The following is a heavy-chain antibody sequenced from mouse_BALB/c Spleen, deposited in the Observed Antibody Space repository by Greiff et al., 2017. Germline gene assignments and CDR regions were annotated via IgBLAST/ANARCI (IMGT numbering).Heavy chain of an antibody. J-gene: IGHJ4*01. CDR1: GYTFTSYW. CDR3: ARSLDSSGYWVDY. D-gene: IGHD3-2*01. CDR2: IDPSDSET. V-gene: IGHV1-61*01. Sequence: QVQLQQPGAELVRPGASVKLSCKASGYTFTSYWMNWVKQRPGQGLEWMGMIDPSDSETHYNQKFKDKAILTVDKSSSTAYMKLSSLTSEDSAVYYCARSLDSSGYWVDYWGQGTSVTVSS.